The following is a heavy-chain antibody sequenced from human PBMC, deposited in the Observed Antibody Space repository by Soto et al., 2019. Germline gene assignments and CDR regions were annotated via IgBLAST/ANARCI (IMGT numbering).Heavy chain of an antibody. V-gene: IGHV4-31*03. J-gene: IGHJ4*02. CDR3: ARQRGGIVVAPVDY. CDR1: GGSISSGGYY. D-gene: IGHD3-22*01. CDR2: IYYSGST. Sequence: QVQLQESGPGLVKPSQTLSLTCTVSGGSISSGGYYWSWIRQHPGKGLEWIGYIYYSGSTYYNPSLKSRVTISVDTSKNQFSLKLSSVTAADTAVYHCARQRGGIVVAPVDYWGQGTLVTVSS.